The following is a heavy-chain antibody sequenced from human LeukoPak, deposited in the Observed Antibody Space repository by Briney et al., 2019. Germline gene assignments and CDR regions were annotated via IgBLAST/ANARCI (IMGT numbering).Heavy chain of an antibody. J-gene: IGHJ3*02. CDR1: GGSISSSSYY. V-gene: IGHV4-39*01. Sequence: SETLSLTCTVSGGSISSSSYYWGWIRQPPGKGLEWIGSIYYSGSTYYNPSLKSRVTISVDTSKNQFSLKLSSVTAADTAVYYCARLITGDQDFDIWGQGTMVTVSS. D-gene: IGHD7-27*01. CDR2: IYYSGST. CDR3: ARLITGDQDFDI.